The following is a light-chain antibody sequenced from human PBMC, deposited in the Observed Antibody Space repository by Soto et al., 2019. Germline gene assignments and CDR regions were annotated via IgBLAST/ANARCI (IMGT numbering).Light chain of an antibody. J-gene: IGKJ1*01. CDR1: QSFSSSY. CDR2: ETS. CDR3: QQRSNWPPWT. Sequence: EIGLRQSPGTLSLSPGERATLSCRASQSFSSSYLAWYQQKPGQAPRLLIYETSSRATGIPDRFSGSGSGTDFTLTISSLEPEDFAVYYCQQRSNWPPWTFGQGTKVDIK. V-gene: IGKV3D-20*02.